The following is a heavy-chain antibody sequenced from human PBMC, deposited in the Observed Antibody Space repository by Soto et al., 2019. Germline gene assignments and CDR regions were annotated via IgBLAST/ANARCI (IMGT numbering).Heavy chain of an antibody. CDR1: GGSISSYY. CDR2: INYSGRT. D-gene: IGHD3-3*01. CDR3: GRDTANCYAFLRGGSVFSGMDV. Sequence: QVQLQESGPGLLKPSETLSLTCTVSGGSISSYYWSWIRQPPGKGLEYIGYINYSGRTNYNPSLESRVTTSVDTFKNQVSLKLSFVTAADTASYYCGRDTANCYAFLRGGSVFSGMDVWGQGTTVTVA. J-gene: IGHJ6*01. V-gene: IGHV4-59*01.